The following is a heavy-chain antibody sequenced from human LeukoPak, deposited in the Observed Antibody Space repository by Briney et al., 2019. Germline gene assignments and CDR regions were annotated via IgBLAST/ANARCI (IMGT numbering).Heavy chain of an antibody. J-gene: IGHJ4*02. CDR2: ISSTSSYI. Sequence: GGSLRLSCAASGFTFSSYNMNWVRQAPGKGLGWVSSISSTSSYINYADSVKGRFTISRDKAKNSLYLQMNSLRAEDTAVYYCARVTLTGYYAFDYWGQGTLVTVSS. CDR1: GFTFSSYN. D-gene: IGHD3-9*01. V-gene: IGHV3-21*01. CDR3: ARVTLTGYYAFDY.